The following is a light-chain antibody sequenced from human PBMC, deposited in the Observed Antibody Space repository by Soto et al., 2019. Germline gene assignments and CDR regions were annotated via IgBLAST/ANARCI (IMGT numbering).Light chain of an antibody. J-gene: IGLJ2*01. Sequence: QSVLTQPASVSGSPGQSITISCTGIRSDVGSYNLVSWYQQHPGKAPKLMIYEGSKRPSGVSNRFSGSKSGNTASLTISGLQAEDEADYYCCSYAGSSTFVVFGGGTKVTVL. CDR3: CSYAGSSTFVV. V-gene: IGLV2-23*03. CDR1: RSDVGSYNL. CDR2: EGS.